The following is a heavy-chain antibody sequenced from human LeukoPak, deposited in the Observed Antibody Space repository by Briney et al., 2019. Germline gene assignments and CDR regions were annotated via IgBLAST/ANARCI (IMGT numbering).Heavy chain of an antibody. V-gene: IGHV4-4*07. CDR1: GGSISSYY. CDR3: ARARKLGYCSGGSCYGALFDP. D-gene: IGHD2-15*01. Sequence: SETLSLTCTVSGGSISSYYWSWIRQPAGKGLEWIGRIYTSGSTNYNPSLKSRVTISVDTSKNQFSLKLSSVTAADTAVYYCARARKLGYCSGGSCYGALFDPWGQGTLVTVSS. J-gene: IGHJ5*02. CDR2: IYTSGST.